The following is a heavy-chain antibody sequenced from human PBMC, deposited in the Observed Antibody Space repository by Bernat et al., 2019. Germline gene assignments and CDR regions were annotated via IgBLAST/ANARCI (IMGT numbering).Heavy chain of an antibody. V-gene: IGHV1-2*02. CDR3: ASSLKGGYDSH. CDR2: INPNNGDT. CDR1: EYTFTGYY. Sequence: QVQLVQSGSEVKKPGASVKVSCKASEYTFTGYYIHWVRQAPGQGLEWMGWINPNNGDTNYAQKFQCRVTMTRDTSITTAYMELSRLRSDDTAMYYCASSLKGGYDSHWGQGTLVNVSS. J-gene: IGHJ4*02. D-gene: IGHD5-12*01.